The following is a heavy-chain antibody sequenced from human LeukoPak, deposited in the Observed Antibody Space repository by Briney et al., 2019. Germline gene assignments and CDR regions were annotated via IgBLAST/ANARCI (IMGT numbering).Heavy chain of an antibody. CDR1: GYIFINHG. Sequence: VSVKVSCKASGYIFINHGISWVRQAPGQGLEWMGWISAYNGRTEFAPKFQDRVTMSTDTSTTTAYMELRSLTSDDTAVYYCGRWAPNPNDSWGQGTLVTVSS. CDR3: GRWAPNPNDS. CDR2: ISAYNGRT. V-gene: IGHV1-18*01. J-gene: IGHJ5*01.